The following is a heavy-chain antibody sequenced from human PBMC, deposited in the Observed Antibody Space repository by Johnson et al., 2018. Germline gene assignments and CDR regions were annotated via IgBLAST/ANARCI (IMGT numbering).Heavy chain of an antibody. V-gene: IGHV1-69*01. J-gene: IGHJ6*02. D-gene: IGHD1-1*01. Sequence: QVQLVESGAEVKKPGSSVKLSCKVSGGTFNIFGISWVRQAPGQGLEWMGHIIPVFNTTNYARQFQDRVTFTADESTTTVYMELRSLKSDDTAIYYCVRDHDRTYTTLHYYYGLDVWGQGTPVTISS. CDR3: VRDHDRTYTTLHYYYGLDV. CDR2: IIPVFNTT. CDR1: GGTFNIFG.